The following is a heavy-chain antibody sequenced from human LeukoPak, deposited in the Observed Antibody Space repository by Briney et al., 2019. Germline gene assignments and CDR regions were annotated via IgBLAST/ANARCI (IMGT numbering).Heavy chain of an antibody. CDR3: ARGDHYGDYFDY. CDR2: ISSSSSYI. V-gene: IGHV3-21*01. Sequence: GGSLRLSCAASGFTFSSYSMNWVRQAPGKGLEWVSSISSSSSYIYYADSVKGRFTISRDNAKNSLYLQMNSLRAEDTAVYYCARGDHYGDYFDYWGQGTLVTVSS. D-gene: IGHD4-17*01. CDR1: GFTFSSYS. J-gene: IGHJ4*02.